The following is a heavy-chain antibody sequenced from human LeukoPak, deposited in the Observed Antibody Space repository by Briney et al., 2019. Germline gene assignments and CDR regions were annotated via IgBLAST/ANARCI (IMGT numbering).Heavy chain of an antibody. CDR3: ARAVVLYETYAFDV. Sequence: PSETLSLTCTVSGDSISSYYWSWIRQPAGKGLEWIGRLYTTGAHYNPSLKRRVTISVDTSKNQFSLRLPSVTAADTAVYYCARAVVLYETYAFDVWGQGPMVPVSS. J-gene: IGHJ3*01. D-gene: IGHD2-2*02. V-gene: IGHV4-4*07. CDR1: GDSISSYY. CDR2: LYTTGA.